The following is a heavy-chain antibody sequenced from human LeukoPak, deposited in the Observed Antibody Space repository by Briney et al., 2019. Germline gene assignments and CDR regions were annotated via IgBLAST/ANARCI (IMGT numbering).Heavy chain of an antibody. Sequence: GGSLRLSCVASGFTFSSYSMNWVRQPPGKGPEWVSYISSDDTPIYYADSVKGRFTISRDNSKNTLYLQMNSLRAEDTAVYYCARTPNWGYGMDVWGQGTTVTVSS. D-gene: IGHD7-27*01. J-gene: IGHJ6*02. CDR2: ISSDDTPI. V-gene: IGHV3-48*01. CDR1: GFTFSSYS. CDR3: ARTPNWGYGMDV.